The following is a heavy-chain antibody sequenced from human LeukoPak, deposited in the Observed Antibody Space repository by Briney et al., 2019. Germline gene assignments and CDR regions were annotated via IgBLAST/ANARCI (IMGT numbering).Heavy chain of an antibody. D-gene: IGHD6-6*01. Sequence: SETLSLTCTVSGGSISSSSYYWGWIRQPPGKGLEWIGSIYYSGSTYYNPSLKSRVTISVDTSKNQFSLRLSSVTAADTAVYYCARRGIAARPSGAFDIWGQGTMVTVSS. V-gene: IGHV4-39*01. J-gene: IGHJ3*02. CDR3: ARRGIAARPSGAFDI. CDR2: IYYSGST. CDR1: GGSISSSSYY.